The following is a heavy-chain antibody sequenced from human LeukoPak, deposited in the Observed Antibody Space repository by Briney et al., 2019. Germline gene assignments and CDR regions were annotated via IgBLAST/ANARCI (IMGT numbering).Heavy chain of an antibody. V-gene: IGHV3-23*01. Sequence: ETLSLTCTVSGGSISSYYWSWVRQPPGKGLEWVSAISGSGGSTYYADSVKGRFTISRDNSKNTLYLQMNSLRAEDTAVYYCAKDRGHDYEHYWGQGTLVTVSS. D-gene: IGHD4-17*01. CDR1: GGSISSYY. J-gene: IGHJ4*02. CDR2: ISGSGGST. CDR3: AKDRGHDYEHY.